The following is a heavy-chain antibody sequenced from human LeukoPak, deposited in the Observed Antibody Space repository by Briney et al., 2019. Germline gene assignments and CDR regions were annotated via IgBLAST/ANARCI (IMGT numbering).Heavy chain of an antibody. CDR2: ISSSGAYR. V-gene: IGHV3-11*05. Sequence: GGSQRLSCAASGFTFSGYYMSWIRQAPGKGLEWVSYISSSGAYRNHADSVKGRFTISRDNAKNSLYLQMNSLRAEDTAIYYCAREITVAGKEGAFDIWGPGTMLTVSS. CDR1: GFTFSGYY. J-gene: IGHJ3*02. CDR3: AREITVAGKEGAFDI. D-gene: IGHD6-19*01.